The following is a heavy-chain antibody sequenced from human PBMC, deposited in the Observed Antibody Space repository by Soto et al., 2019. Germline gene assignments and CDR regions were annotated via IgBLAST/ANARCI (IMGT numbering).Heavy chain of an antibody. CDR1: GFSFGDYA. J-gene: IGHJ6*02. CDR3: ARVSGYSYGYSFGMDV. Sequence: SLRLSCTTSGFSFGDYAMSWVRQAPGKGLEWVGFIRTKAYGGTPDYAASLKGRFTVSRDDSKSIAYLQMNSLKSEDTALYYCARVSGYSYGYSFGMDVWGQGTTVTVSS. D-gene: IGHD5-18*01. CDR2: IRTKAYGGTP. V-gene: IGHV3-49*04.